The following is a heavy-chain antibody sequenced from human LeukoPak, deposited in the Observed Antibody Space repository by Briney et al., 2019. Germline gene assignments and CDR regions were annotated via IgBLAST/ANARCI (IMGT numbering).Heavy chain of an antibody. CDR3: ARVLDGDYPFDY. CDR1: GGSISSGDYY. V-gene: IGHV4-30-4*01. Sequence: PSETLSLTCTVSGGSISSGDYYWSWIRQPPGKGLEWIGYIYYSGSTYYNPSLKSRVTISVDTSKNQFSLKLSSVTAADTAVYYCARVLDGDYPFDYWGQGTLVTVSS. J-gene: IGHJ4*02. CDR2: IYYSGST. D-gene: IGHD4-17*01.